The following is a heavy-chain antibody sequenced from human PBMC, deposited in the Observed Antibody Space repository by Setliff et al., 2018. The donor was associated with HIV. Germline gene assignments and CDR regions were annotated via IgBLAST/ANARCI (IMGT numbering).Heavy chain of an antibody. V-gene: IGHV4-4*02. CDR3: TGAPGGGKDYFAY. CDR2: IYHTGRT. CDR1: GGSISDDKW. J-gene: IGHJ4*02. D-gene: IGHD3-16*01. Sequence: SETLSLTCAVSGGSISDDKWWDWVRQPPGKGLEWIGEIYHTGRTNYDSSLKSRVTMSVDKTKNEFSLKMTSVAAADTAVYYCTGAPGGGKDYFAYWGRGILVTVSS.